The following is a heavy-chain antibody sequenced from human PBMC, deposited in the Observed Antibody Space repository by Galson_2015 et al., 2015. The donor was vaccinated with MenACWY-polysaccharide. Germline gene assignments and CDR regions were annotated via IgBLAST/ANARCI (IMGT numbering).Heavy chain of an antibody. D-gene: IGHD6-13*01. CDR2: ISHDGSYK. V-gene: IGHV3-30*03. J-gene: IGHJ4*02. CDR3: ARGGVAAGSVVKHYFAY. Sequence: SLRLSCAASGFTFSSYGMHWVRQAPGKGLECVAAISHDGSYKYYADSVKGRFAISRDNPKNTLYLQMNSLKAEDTAVYYCARGGVAAGSVVKHYFAYWGQGTLVTVS. CDR1: GFTFSSYG.